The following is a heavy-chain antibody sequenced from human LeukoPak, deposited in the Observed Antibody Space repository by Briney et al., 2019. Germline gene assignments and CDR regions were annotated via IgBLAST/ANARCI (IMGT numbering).Heavy chain of an antibody. CDR3: ARSMVVAATDLDFDY. V-gene: IGHV3-30*04. CDR1: GFTFSSCA. Sequence: GGSLRLSCAASGFTFSSCAMHWVRQAPGKGLEWVAVISYDGSNKYYADSVKGRFTISRDNSKNTLYLQMNSLRAEDTAVYYCARSMVVAATDLDFDYWGQGTLVTVSS. J-gene: IGHJ4*02. CDR2: ISYDGSNK. D-gene: IGHD2-15*01.